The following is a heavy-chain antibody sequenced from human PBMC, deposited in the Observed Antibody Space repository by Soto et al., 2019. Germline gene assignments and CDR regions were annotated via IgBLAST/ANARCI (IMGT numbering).Heavy chain of an antibody. J-gene: IGHJ4*02. CDR3: ARCIAAAGPIDY. V-gene: IGHV4-4*02. Sequence: QVQLQESGPGLVKPSGTLSLTCAVSGGSISSSNWWSWVRQPPGKGLEWIGEIYHSGSTNYNPSLQTRATTSVDKSQNQSSLKLSSVTAADTAVYYCARCIAAAGPIDYWGQGTLVTVSS. D-gene: IGHD6-13*01. CDR1: GGSISSSNW. CDR2: IYHSGST.